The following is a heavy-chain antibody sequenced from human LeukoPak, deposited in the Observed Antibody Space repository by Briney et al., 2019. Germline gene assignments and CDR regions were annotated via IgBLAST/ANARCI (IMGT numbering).Heavy chain of an antibody. CDR1: GGSISSSSYY. D-gene: IGHD4-11*01. CDR2: IYYSGST. J-gene: IGHJ4*02. Sequence: PSETLSLTCTVSGGSISSSSYYWGWIRQPPGKGLEWIGSIYYSGSTYYNPSLKSRVTISVDTSKNQFSLKLSSVTAADTAVYYCARHTTKEVYDYSNYGDEVGYFDSWGQGTLVTVSS. CDR3: ARHTTKEVYDYSNYGDEVGYFDS. V-gene: IGHV4-39*07.